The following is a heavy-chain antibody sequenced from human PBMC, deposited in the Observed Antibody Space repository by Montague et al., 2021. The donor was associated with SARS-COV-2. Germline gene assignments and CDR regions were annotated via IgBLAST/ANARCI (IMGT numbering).Heavy chain of an antibody. CDR3: ARVCPSAWRQLDC. D-gene: IGHD6-19*01. CDR1: GASISSHEW. J-gene: IGHJ4*02. CDR2: IHRDGTT. V-gene: IGHV4-4*02. Sequence: SETLSHTCDVSGASISSHEWCSWVRQPPGKGLEWLGEIHRDGTTNDNPXXQSRDTMSVDKSTNQLSLSLNSVTAADTAVYYCARVCPSAWRQLDCWGQGILVTVSS.